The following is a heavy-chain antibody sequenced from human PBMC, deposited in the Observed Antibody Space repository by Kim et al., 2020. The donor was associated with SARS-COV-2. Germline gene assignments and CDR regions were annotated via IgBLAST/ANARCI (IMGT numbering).Heavy chain of an antibody. CDR1: GGSISSYY. Sequence: SETLSLTCTVSGGSISSYYWSWIRQPAGKGLEWIGRIYTSGSTNYNPSLKSRVTMSVDTSKNQFSLKLSSVTAADTAVYYCARERWELLGEYAFDIWGQGTMVTVSS. CDR2: IYTSGST. CDR3: ARERWELLGEYAFDI. V-gene: IGHV4-4*07. D-gene: IGHD1-26*01. J-gene: IGHJ3*02.